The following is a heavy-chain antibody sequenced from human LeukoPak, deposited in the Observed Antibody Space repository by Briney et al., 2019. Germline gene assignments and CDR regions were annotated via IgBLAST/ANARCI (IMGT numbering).Heavy chain of an antibody. V-gene: IGHV3-48*03. CDR2: ISGSGTTI. CDR3: ARSVQWLPY. Sequence: GGSLRLSCVASGFTFSSYEMNWLRQSPGKGLEWVSYISGSGTTIYYADSVKGRFTISRDNAKNSLYLQMNRLRAEDTAVYYCARSVQWLPYWGQGTLVTVSS. CDR1: GFTFSSYE. J-gene: IGHJ4*02. D-gene: IGHD6-19*01.